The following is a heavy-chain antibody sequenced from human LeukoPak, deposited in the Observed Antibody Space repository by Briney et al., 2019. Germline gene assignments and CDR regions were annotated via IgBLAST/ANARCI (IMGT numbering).Heavy chain of an antibody. CDR1: GYTFTSYD. J-gene: IGHJ4*02. V-gene: IGHV1-8*03. Sequence: ASVKVSCKASGYTFTSYDINWVRQATGQGLEWMGWMNPNSGNTGYAQKFQGRVTITRNTSISTAYMELSSLSSEDTAVYYCARGSGWLRHYGATRKPRERPPRFDYWGQGTLVTVSS. CDR3: ARGSGWLRHYGATRKPRERPPRFDY. CDR2: MNPNSGNT. D-gene: IGHD5-12*01.